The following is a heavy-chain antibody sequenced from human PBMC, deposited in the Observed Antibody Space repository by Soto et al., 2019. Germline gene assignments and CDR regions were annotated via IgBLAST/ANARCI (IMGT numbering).Heavy chain of an antibody. CDR3: ARDLWGYCGADCYPLDV. V-gene: IGHV4-59*01. Sequence: SETLSLTCTVSGGSISSYYWSWIRQPPGKGLEWIGYIYNSGSTIYTPSIKSRVTISVDTSKIQFSLKLNSVTAADTAVYYCARDLWGYCGADCYPLDVWGQGTTVTVSS. CDR2: IYNSGST. D-gene: IGHD2-21*02. CDR1: GGSISSYY. J-gene: IGHJ6*02.